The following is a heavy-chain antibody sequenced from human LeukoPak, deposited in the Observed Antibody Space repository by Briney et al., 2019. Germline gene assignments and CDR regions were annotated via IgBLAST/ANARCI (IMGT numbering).Heavy chain of an antibody. CDR1: GGTFSSYA. Sequence: GASVKVSCKASGGTFSSYAISWVRQAPGLGLEWMGGIIPIFGTANYAQKFQGRVTITTDESTSTAYMKLSSLRSEDTAVYYCARHGVLYQPFDYWGQGTLVTVSS. V-gene: IGHV1-69*05. CDR3: ARHGVLYQPFDY. J-gene: IGHJ4*02. CDR2: IIPIFGTA. D-gene: IGHD2/OR15-2a*01.